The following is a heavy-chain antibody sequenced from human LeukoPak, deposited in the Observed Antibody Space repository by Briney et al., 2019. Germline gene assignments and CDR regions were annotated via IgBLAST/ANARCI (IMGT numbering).Heavy chain of an antibody. CDR1: EYTVRANY. V-gene: IGHV1-2*02. D-gene: IGHD4-11*01. CDR3: GRDPSSVTLYFFDY. CDR2: IDANNGDT. J-gene: IGHJ4*02. Sequence: ASVSLSYTPSEYTVRANYIHWLRQAPGQGLGGMGWIDANNGDTKSAQKLQGRVTMSRDTSISTAYMDLSSLSPEDAAVYYCGRDPSSVTLYFFDYWGQGTLGTVSA.